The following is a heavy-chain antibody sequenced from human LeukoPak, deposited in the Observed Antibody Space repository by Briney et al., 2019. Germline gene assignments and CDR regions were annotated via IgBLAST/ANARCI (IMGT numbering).Heavy chain of an antibody. Sequence: PGGSLRLSCAASGFTFRNDWMSWVRQAPGKGLEWVAMIKEDGSQKNYVDSVKGRFTISRDNAKNSLYLQMNCLRAEDTAVYYCARDPGYGALDYWGQGTLVTVSS. D-gene: IGHD4-17*01. CDR3: ARDPGYGALDY. CDR1: GFTFRNDW. J-gene: IGHJ4*02. V-gene: IGHV3-7*01. CDR2: IKEDGSQK.